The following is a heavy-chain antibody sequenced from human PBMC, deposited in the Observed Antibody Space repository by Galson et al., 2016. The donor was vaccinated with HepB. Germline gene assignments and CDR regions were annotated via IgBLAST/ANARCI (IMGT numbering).Heavy chain of an antibody. J-gene: IGHJ4*02. CDR2: VFYSGST. Sequence: ETLSLTCSVSGDSISSSSLYWGWIRQSPGRGLEWIGSVFYSGSTYYNPSLMSRLSISVDTSRNQFSLKLRSVSAADTAVYYCATSLPGSGSGLGYWGPGTLVTVSS. CDR3: ATSLPGSGSGLGY. D-gene: IGHD6-19*01. V-gene: IGHV4-39*01. CDR1: GDSISSSSLY.